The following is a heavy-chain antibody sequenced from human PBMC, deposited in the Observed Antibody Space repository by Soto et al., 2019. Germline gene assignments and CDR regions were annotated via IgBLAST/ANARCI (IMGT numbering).Heavy chain of an antibody. CDR2: ISAYNGNT. CDR3: ARDGMGTTMVRGVRRPSYYYGMDV. Sequence: ASVKVSCKASGYTFTSYGISWVRQAPGQGLEWMGWISAYNGNTNYAQKLQGRVTMTTDTSTSTAYMELRSLRSDDTAVYYCARDGMGTTMVRGVRRPSYYYGMDVWGQGTTVTVSS. V-gene: IGHV1-18*01. CDR1: GYTFTSYG. J-gene: IGHJ6*02. D-gene: IGHD3-10*01.